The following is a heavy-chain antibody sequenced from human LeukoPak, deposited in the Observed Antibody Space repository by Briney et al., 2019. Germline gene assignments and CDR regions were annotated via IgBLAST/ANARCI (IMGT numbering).Heavy chain of an antibody. CDR1: GGTFSSHA. D-gene: IGHD2-21*02. CDR3: ARADVNTYCGGDCYSEDAFDI. J-gene: IGHJ3*02. V-gene: IGHV1-69*13. CDR2: IIPIFGTA. Sequence: SVKVSCKASGGTFSSHAISWVRQAPGQGLEWMGGIIPIFGTANYAQKFQGRVTITADESTSTAYMELSSLRSEDTAVYYCARADVNTYCGGDCYSEDAFDIWGQGTMVTVSS.